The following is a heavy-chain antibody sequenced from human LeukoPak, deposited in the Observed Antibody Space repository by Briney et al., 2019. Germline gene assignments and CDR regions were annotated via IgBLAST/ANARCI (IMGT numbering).Heavy chain of an antibody. CDR3: VGDQVDDTGYLR. J-gene: IGHJ4*02. V-gene: IGHV3-64D*06. Sequence: PGGSLRLSCSASRFIFSTYTMYWVRQAPGKGLEYVSVINGDGRTTYYIDSVKGRFTISRDNSKNTLYLQMSSLRADDTAVYYCVGDQVDDTGYLRWGQGTRVTVPA. D-gene: IGHD5-12*01. CDR1: RFIFSTYT. CDR2: INGDGRTT.